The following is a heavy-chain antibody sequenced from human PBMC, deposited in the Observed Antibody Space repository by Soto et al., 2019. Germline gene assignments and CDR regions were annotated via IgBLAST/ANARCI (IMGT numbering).Heavy chain of an antibody. CDR2: IIPILGIA. CDR1: GGTFSSYT. CDR3: ARDNCSGGSCYSY. Sequence: GASVKVSCKASGGTFSSYTISWVRQAPGQGLEWMGRIIPILGIANYAQKFQGRVTITADKSTSTAYMELSSLRSEDTAVYYCARDNCSGGSCYSYWGQGTLVTVSS. V-gene: IGHV1-69*04. J-gene: IGHJ4*02. D-gene: IGHD2-15*01.